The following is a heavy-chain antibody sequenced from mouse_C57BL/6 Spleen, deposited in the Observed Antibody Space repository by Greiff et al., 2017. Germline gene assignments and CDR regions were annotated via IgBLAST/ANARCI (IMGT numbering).Heavy chain of an antibody. Sequence: EVQRVESGGGFVKPGGSLKLSCAASGFTFSSYAMSWVRQTPEKRLEWVATISDGGSYTYYPDNVKGRFTISRDNAKNNLYLQMSHLKSEDTAMYYCASYYDYDVRFAYWGQGTLVTVSA. D-gene: IGHD2-4*01. CDR1: GFTFSSYA. CDR3: ASYYDYDVRFAY. V-gene: IGHV5-4*01. CDR2: ISDGGSYT. J-gene: IGHJ3*01.